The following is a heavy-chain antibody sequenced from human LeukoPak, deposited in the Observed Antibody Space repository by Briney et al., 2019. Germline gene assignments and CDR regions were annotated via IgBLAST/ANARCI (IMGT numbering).Heavy chain of an antibody. D-gene: IGHD2-15*01. CDR3: ARDSHESGGLGLDY. J-gene: IGHJ4*02. CDR1: GFSFSSYT. V-gene: IGHV4-59*01. Sequence: GSLRLSCAASGFSFSSYTMSWVRQAPGKGLEWIGYIYNSGNTNYNPSLKSRVTISVDTSKNQFSLKLSSVTAADTAMYYCARDSHESGGLGLDYWGQGTLVTVSS. CDR2: IYNSGNT.